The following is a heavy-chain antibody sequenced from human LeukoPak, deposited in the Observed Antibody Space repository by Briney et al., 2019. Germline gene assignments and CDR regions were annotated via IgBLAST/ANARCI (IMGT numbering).Heavy chain of an antibody. V-gene: IGHV6-1*01. CDR2: TYYRSKWYN. Sequence: SQTLSLTCAISGDSVSSNSAAWNWIRQSPSRGLEWLGRTYYRSKWYNDYAVSVKSRITINPDTSKNQFSLQLNSVTPEDTAVYYCARDLIVVVPAAAFDAYYYYGMDVWGQGTTVTVSS. J-gene: IGHJ6*02. CDR3: ARDLIVVVPAAAFDAYYYYGMDV. D-gene: IGHD2-2*01. CDR1: GDSVSSNSAA.